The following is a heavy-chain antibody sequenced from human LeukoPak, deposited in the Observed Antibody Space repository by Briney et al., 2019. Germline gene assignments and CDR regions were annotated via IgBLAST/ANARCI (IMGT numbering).Heavy chain of an antibody. Sequence: EASVKVSCKASGYTFTSYGISRVRQAAGQGREGMGWISAYNGNTNYAQKLQGRVTMTTDTSTSTAYMELRSLRSDDTAVYYCARMVRGGCFDYWGQGTLVTVSS. CDR2: ISAYNGNT. D-gene: IGHD3-10*01. CDR1: GYTFTSYG. J-gene: IGHJ4*02. V-gene: IGHV1-18*04. CDR3: ARMVRGGCFDY.